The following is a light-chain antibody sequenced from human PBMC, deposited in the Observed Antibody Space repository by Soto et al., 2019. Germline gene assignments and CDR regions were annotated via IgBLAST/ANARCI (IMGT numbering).Light chain of an antibody. J-gene: IGKJ2*01. CDR2: GAS. Sequence: EIVMTQSPDTLSVSPGERATLSCRASQSVSTNLAWYQQKPGQAPRLLIYGASTRATGIPARFSGSGSGTEFTLTSSRLQSEDFAVYLCQQYNNWPYTFGQGTKLEIK. V-gene: IGKV3-15*01. CDR1: QSVSTN. CDR3: QQYNNWPYT.